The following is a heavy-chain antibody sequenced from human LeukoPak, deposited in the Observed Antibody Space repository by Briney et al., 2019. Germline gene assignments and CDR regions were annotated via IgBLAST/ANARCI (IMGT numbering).Heavy chain of an antibody. J-gene: IGHJ4*02. CDR3: AREILN. CDR1: GFTVNSNS. V-gene: IGHV3-53*01. CDR2: IYSGGSA. Sequence: GSLRPSCAASGFTVNSNSMSWVRQAPGKGLEWVSVIYSGGSAFYADSVKGRFTISRDNSKNTLYLQMNSLRAEDTAVYYCAREILNWGQGTLVTVSS.